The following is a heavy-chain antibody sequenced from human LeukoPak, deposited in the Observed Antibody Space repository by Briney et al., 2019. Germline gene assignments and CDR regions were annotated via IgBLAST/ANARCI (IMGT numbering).Heavy chain of an antibody. V-gene: IGHV1-69*13. CDR3: ASRDILTGYSLYYYYGMDV. CDR1: GYTLTELS. CDR2: IIPIFGTA. Sequence: SVKVSCKVSGYTLTELSMHWVRQAPGKGLERMGGIIPIFGTANYAQKFQGRVTITADESTSTAYMELSSLRSEDTAVYYCASRDILTGYSLYYYYGMDVWGQGTTVTVSS. D-gene: IGHD3-9*01. J-gene: IGHJ6*02.